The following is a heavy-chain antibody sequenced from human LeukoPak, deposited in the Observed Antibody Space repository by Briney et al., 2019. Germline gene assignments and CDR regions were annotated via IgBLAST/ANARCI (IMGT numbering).Heavy chain of an antibody. J-gene: IGHJ4*02. CDR3: ATGEGVVPAASPFDY. Sequence: ASVKVSCKVSGYTLTELSMHWVRQAPGKGLEWMGGFDPEDGETIYAQKFQGRVTMTEDTSTDTAYMELSSLRSEDTAVYYCATGEGVVPAASPFDYWGQGTLVTVSS. D-gene: IGHD2-2*01. CDR1: GYTLTELS. V-gene: IGHV1-24*01. CDR2: FDPEDGET.